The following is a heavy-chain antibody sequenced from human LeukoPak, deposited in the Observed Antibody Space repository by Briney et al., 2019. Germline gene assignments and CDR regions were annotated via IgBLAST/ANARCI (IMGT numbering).Heavy chain of an antibody. Sequence: HPGGSLRLSCAASGFTFSSYAMSWVRQAPGKGLEWVSAISGSGDSTYYADSVKGRSTISRDNSKNTLYMQLNSLRAENTAVYYCAKEDTAMVPVYWGQGTLVTVSS. D-gene: IGHD5-18*01. CDR1: GFTFSSYA. V-gene: IGHV3-23*01. CDR2: ISGSGDST. CDR3: AKEDTAMVPVY. J-gene: IGHJ4*02.